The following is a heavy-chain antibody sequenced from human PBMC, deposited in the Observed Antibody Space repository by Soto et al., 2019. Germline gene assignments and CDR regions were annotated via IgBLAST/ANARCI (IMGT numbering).Heavy chain of an antibody. J-gene: IGHJ4*02. CDR3: AREDDSSGYYLDYFDY. V-gene: IGHV1-3*01. CDR2: INAGNGNT. D-gene: IGHD3-22*01. Sequence: GASLKVSCKASGYTFNSYAMHWVRQAPGQRLEWMGWINAGNGNTKYSQKFQGRVTITRDTSASTAYMELSSLRSEDTAVYYCAREDDSSGYYLDYFDYWGQGTLVNGSS. CDR1: GYTFNSYA.